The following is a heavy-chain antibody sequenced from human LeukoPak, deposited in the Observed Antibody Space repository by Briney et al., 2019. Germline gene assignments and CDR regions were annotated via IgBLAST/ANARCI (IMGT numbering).Heavy chain of an antibody. CDR2: IFYSGAT. CDR3: VRHRQWLLFPDY. V-gene: IGHV4-39*01. Sequence: PSETLSLTYTVSGDSISINYNWGWVRQPPGKGLEWIGSIFYSGATYYSPSLKSRVTISVDTSKNQFSLKLSSMTAADTAVYYCVRHRQWLLFPDYWGQGTLVTVSS. J-gene: IGHJ4*02. CDR1: GDSISINYN. D-gene: IGHD6-19*01.